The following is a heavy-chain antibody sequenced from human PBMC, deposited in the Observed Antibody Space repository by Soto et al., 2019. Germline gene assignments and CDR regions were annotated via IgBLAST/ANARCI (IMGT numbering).Heavy chain of an antibody. CDR1: GFTFSSYS. J-gene: IGHJ4*02. CDR2: ISSSSSYI. V-gene: IGHV3-21*01. CDR3: ARVGIVVVVAATSDY. D-gene: IGHD2-15*01. Sequence: GGSLRLSCAASGFTFSSYSMNWVRQAPGKGLEWVLSISSSSSYIYYADSVKGRFTISRDNAKNSLYLQMNSLRAEDTAVYYCARVGIVVVVAATSDYWGQGTLVTVSS.